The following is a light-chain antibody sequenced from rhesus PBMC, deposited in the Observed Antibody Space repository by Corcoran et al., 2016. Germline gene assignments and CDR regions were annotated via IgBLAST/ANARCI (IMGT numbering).Light chain of an antibody. CDR2: KAS. J-gene: IGKJ3*01. CDR1: QSISSW. V-gene: IGKV1-22*01. Sequence: DIQMTQSPSSLSASVGDTVTITCRASQSISSWLDWFQQKPGKAPKLLIYKASSLQSGVPSRISGSGSVTDFTLTISSLQPEDFATYYWLQYSSSPFTFGPGTKLDIK. CDR3: LQYSSSPFT.